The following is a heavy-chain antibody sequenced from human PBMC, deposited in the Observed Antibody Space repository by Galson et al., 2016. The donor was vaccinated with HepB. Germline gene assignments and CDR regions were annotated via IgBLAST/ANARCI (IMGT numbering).Heavy chain of an antibody. CDR1: GGSISSSF. CDR3: ASRPGGASVYYGVFDY. D-gene: IGHD2-8*02. CDR2: ISYDGRT. J-gene: IGHJ4*02. Sequence: SETLSLTCTVSGGSISSSFWTWIRQPPGKPLEWIGYISYDGRTNYNPSLNSRVTISADTSNNQFSLRLTSMTAADTAVDYCASRPGGASVYYGVFDYWGQGALVTVSS. V-gene: IGHV4-59*12.